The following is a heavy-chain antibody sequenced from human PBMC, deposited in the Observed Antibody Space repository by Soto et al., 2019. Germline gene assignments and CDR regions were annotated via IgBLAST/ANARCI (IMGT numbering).Heavy chain of an antibody. CDR1: GGSISSSSYY. D-gene: IGHD1-26*01. Sequence: ETLSLTCTVSGGSISSSSYYWGWIRQPPGKGLEWIGSIYYSGSTYYNPSLKSRVTISVDTSKNQFSLKLSSVTAADTAVYYCARHSPWDGREFDYWGQGTLVTVSS. J-gene: IGHJ4*02. V-gene: IGHV4-39*01. CDR3: ARHSPWDGREFDY. CDR2: IYYSGST.